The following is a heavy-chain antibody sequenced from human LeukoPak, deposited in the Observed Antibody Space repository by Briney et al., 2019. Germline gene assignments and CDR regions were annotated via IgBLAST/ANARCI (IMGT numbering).Heavy chain of an antibody. J-gene: IGHJ4*02. CDR2: SRNKDNSYFT. CDR3: ARGPTGLSAYRSSWCFDN. V-gene: IGHV3-72*01. CDR1: GFTFSGHY. Sequence: GGSLRLSCAASGFTFSGHYMDWVRQVPGKGLEWVGRSRNKDNSYFTEYAASVKGRFIISRDESRDSLYLQMNSLKTEDTAVYFCARGPTGLSAYRSSWCFDNWGPGTLVTVSS. D-gene: IGHD6-13*01.